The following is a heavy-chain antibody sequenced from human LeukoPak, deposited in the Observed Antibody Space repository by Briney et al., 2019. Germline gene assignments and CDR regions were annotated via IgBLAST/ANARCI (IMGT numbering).Heavy chain of an antibody. CDR3: AKQWVDC. CDR1: GFTFNNYA. Sequence: GGSLRLSCAASGFTFNNYAMNWVRQAPGKGLEWVSSIDVSGDKTHYADSVKGRFTISRDNSQNTLYLQMNSLRAEDTALYYCAKQWVDCWGQGTLVTVSS. D-gene: IGHD1-26*01. V-gene: IGHV3-23*01. J-gene: IGHJ4*02. CDR2: IDVSGDKT.